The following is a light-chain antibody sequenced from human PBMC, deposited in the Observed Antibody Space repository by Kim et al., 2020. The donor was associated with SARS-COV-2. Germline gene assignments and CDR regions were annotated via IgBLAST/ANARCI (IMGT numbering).Light chain of an antibody. CDR1: VLTKRY. V-gene: IGLV3-27*01. CDR3: YSAADNIVL. Sequence: SYELTQPSSVSVSPGQTARIPCSGDVLTKRYARWFQQKPGQAPVVVIYKDNERPSGIPERFSGSSSGTTVTLTISGAQVEDEADYYCYSAADNIVLFGGGTQLTVL. CDR2: KDN. J-gene: IGLJ2*01.